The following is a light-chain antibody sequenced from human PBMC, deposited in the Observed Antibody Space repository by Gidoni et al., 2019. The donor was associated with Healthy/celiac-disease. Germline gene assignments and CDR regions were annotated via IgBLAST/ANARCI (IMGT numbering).Light chain of an antibody. J-gene: IGKJ1*01. CDR2: KAS. CDR1: QSISSW. Sequence: DIQMTQSPSTLSASVGDRVTITCRARQSISSWLAWYQQKPGKAPKLLIYKASSLESGVPSRFSGSGSGTEFTLTISSLQPDDFATYYCQQYNSYPWTFGQXTKVEIK. V-gene: IGKV1-5*03. CDR3: QQYNSYPWT.